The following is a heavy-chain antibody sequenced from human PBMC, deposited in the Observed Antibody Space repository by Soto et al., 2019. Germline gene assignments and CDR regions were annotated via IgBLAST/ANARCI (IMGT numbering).Heavy chain of an antibody. J-gene: IGHJ6*02. CDR2: INHSGST. CDR3: ARLIGQLVHVWGHGMDV. D-gene: IGHD6-6*01. V-gene: IGHV4-34*01. CDR1: GGSFSGYY. Sequence: PSETLSLTCAVYGGSFSGYYWSWIRQPPGRGLEWIGEINHSGSTNYNPSLKSRVTISVDTSKNQFSLKLSSVTAADTAVYYCARLIGQLVHVWGHGMDVWGQGTTVTVSS.